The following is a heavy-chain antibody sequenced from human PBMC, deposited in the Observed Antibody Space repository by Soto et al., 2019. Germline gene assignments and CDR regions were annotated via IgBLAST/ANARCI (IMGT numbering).Heavy chain of an antibody. CDR1: GFTFSSYA. CDR3: AKAQLLWFGEFPPDYFDY. D-gene: IGHD3-10*01. V-gene: IGHV3-23*01. Sequence: ESGGGLVQPGGSLRLSCAASGFTFSSYAMSWVRQAPGKGLEWVSAISGSGGSTYYADSVKGRFTISRDNSKNTLYLQMNSLRAEDTAVYYCAKAQLLWFGEFPPDYFDYWGQGTLVTVSS. CDR2: ISGSGGST. J-gene: IGHJ4*02.